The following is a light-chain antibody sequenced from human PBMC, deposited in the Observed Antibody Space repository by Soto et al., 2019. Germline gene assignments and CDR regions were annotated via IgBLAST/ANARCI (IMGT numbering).Light chain of an antibody. J-gene: IGKJ1*01. V-gene: IGKV1-9*01. CDR3: QQYNSYS. Sequence: SPSELPIFTASRVTITCRASQGIGSYLGWYQQKPGKAPKLLIFTASTLQSGVPSRFSGSGSGTDFTLTISSLQPDDFATYYCQQYNSYSFGQGTKVDIK. CDR2: TAS. CDR1: QGIGSY.